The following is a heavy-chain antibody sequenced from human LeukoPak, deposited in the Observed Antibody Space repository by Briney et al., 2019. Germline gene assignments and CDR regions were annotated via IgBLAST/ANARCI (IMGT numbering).Heavy chain of an antibody. D-gene: IGHD1-26*01. J-gene: IGHJ4*02. CDR2: IWYDGSNK. CDR1: GFTFSSYG. CDR3: ARDRWEPTSYYFDY. V-gene: IGHV3-33*01. Sequence: GGSLRLSCAASGFTFSSYGMHWVRQAPGKGLEWVAVIWYDGSNKYYADSVKGRFTISRDNSKNTLYLQMNSLRAEDTAVYYCARDRWEPTSYYFDYWGQGTLVTVSS.